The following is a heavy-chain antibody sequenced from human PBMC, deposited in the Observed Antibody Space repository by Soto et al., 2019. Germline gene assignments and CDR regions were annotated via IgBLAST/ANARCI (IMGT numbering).Heavy chain of an antibody. V-gene: IGHV1-69*02. J-gene: IGHJ4*02. D-gene: IGHD6-19*01. CDR2: IIPILGIA. Sequence: QVQLVQSGDEVKKPGSSVKVSCKASGGTFSSYTISWVRQAPGQGLEWMGRIIPILGIANYAQKFQGRVTITADKSTSTAYMELSSLRSEDTAVYYCARGGGGSGWYNFDYWGQGTLVTVSS. CDR1: GGTFSSYT. CDR3: ARGGGGSGWYNFDY.